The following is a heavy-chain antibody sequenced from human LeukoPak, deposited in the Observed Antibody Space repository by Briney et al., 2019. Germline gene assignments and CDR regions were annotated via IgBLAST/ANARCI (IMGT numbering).Heavy chain of an antibody. CDR1: GGTFSSYA. CDR2: IIPIFGTA. J-gene: IGHJ5*02. D-gene: IGHD3-22*01. V-gene: IGHV1-69*05. CDR3: ADMTTYYYDSSGYNNWFDP. Sequence: GASVKVSCKASGGTFSSYAISWVRQAPGQGLEWMGGIIPIFGTANYAQKFQGRVTITTDESTSTACMELSSLRSEDTAVYYCADMTTYYYDSSGYNNWFDPWGQGTLVTVSS.